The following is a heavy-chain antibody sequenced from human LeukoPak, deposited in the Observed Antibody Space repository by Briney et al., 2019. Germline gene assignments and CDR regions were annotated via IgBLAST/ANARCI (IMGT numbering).Heavy chain of an antibody. CDR2: INHSGST. V-gene: IGHV4-34*01. Sequence: SETLSLTCAVYGGSFSGYYWSWIRQPPGKGLERIGEINHSGSTNYNPSLKSRVTISVDRSRNQFSLKLTSATAADTAMYYCARGAYGDYVYGDYFDYWGQGALVTVSS. CDR1: GGSFSGYY. CDR3: ARGAYGDYVYGDYFDY. J-gene: IGHJ4*02. D-gene: IGHD4-17*01.